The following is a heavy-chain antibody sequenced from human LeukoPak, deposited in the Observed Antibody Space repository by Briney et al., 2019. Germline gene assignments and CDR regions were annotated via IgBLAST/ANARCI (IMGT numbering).Heavy chain of an antibody. CDR3: ARVETTAPV. V-gene: IGHV3-74*01. J-gene: IGHJ4*02. D-gene: IGHD4-17*01. CDR1: GFTFSSYW. Sequence: QPRGSLRLSCAASGFTFSSYWMHWVRQAPGKGLVWVSRISPDGSGAIYADSVKGRFTISRDNAKNTLYLQMNSLRAEDTAVYYCARVETTAPVWGQGTLVTVSS. CDR2: ISPDGSGA.